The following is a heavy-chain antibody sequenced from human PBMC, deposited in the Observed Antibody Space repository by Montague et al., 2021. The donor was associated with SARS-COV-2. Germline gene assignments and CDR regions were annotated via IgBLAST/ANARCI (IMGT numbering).Heavy chain of an antibody. Sequence: SLRLSCAASVFTFSRYAMSLVRQAPGKGPEWVSAISGSGGSTYFXXSLKGRFTISRDNSKNTLYLQMHSLRAEDTAVYYCARYSSSSTTPFDYWGQGTLVTVSS. D-gene: IGHD6-6*01. CDR1: VFTFSRYA. CDR3: ARYSSSSTTPFDY. CDR2: ISGSGGST. J-gene: IGHJ4*02. V-gene: IGHV3-23*01.